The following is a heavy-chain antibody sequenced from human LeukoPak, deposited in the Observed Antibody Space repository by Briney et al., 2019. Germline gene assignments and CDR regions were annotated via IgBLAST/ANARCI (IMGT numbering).Heavy chain of an antibody. V-gene: IGHV4-38-2*02. CDR3: PTGEGIRDLGFDAFDI. Sequence: SGTLCFTCTASGYSISSDYFWCFIRPPPGKLQECLGSSYHSGCPYYNPSLKSRVTISVDTSKTPFSLNLSSVTAADTSVYYCPTGEGIRDLGFDAFDIWGQGTMVTVSS. CDR2: SYHSGCP. CDR1: GYSISSDYF. J-gene: IGHJ3*02. D-gene: IGHD3-9*01.